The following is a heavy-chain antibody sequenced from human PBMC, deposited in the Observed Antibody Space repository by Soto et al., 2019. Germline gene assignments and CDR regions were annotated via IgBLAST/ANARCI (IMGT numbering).Heavy chain of an antibody. CDR1: GTTISSGDHY. D-gene: IGHD1-26*01. V-gene: IGHV4-30-4*01. CDR2: MYYTGKT. J-gene: IGHJ4*02. CDR3: ARVYGRGDYFDF. Sequence: QVQLQESGPGLVKPSQTLSLTCTVSGTTISSGDHYWSWIRQAPGKGLEWIGYMYYTGKTYYNTSLQSRVTLSVDTSKNQFSPKMTSVTAADTAMYFCARVYGRGDYFDFWGRGTLVSVSS.